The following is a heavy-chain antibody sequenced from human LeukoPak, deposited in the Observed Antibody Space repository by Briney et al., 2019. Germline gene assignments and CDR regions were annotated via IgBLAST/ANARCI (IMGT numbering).Heavy chain of an antibody. V-gene: IGHV4-38-2*01. Sequence: PSETLSLTCAVSGYSISSGYYWGWIRQPPGKGLEWIGSIYHSGSTYCNPSLKSRVTISVDTSKNQFSLKLSSVTAAGTAVYYCARQDIVVVPAALDYWGQGTLVTVSS. J-gene: IGHJ4*02. CDR2: IYHSGST. CDR1: GYSISSGYY. D-gene: IGHD2-2*01. CDR3: ARQDIVVVPAALDY.